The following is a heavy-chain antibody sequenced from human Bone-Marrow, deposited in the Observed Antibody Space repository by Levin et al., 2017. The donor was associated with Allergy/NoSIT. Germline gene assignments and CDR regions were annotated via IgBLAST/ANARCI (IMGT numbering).Heavy chain of an antibody. CDR3: TTDSVVSRV. V-gene: IGHV3-15*01. J-gene: IGHJ4*02. CDR2: INTIADGGTA. D-gene: IGHD2-15*01. Sequence: GESLKISCAASGFTLSNVRISWVRQAPGKGLEWVGHINTIADGGTADSAAPVKGRFIISRDDSKITLYLQMNNLKTEDTAVYYCTTDSVVSRVWGQGTLVIVSS. CDR1: GFTLSNVR.